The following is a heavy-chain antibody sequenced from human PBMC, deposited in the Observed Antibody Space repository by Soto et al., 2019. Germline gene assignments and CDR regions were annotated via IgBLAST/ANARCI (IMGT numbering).Heavy chain of an antibody. CDR3: GRCLSGNYYLLDY. D-gene: IGHD1-26*01. Sequence: EVQLVESGGGLVQPGGSLRLSCAASGFTFSSYSMNWVRQAPGKGLEWVSYISSSSSTIYYADSVKGRFTISRDKAKNSLYLQMNSLRDEGTAVYYCGRCLSGNYYLLDYLGPGTLVPVSS. CDR1: GFTFSSYS. V-gene: IGHV3-48*02. CDR2: ISSSSSTI. J-gene: IGHJ4*02.